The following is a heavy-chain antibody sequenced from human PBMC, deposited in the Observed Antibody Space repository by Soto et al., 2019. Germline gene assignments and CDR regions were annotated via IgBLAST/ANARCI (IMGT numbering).Heavy chain of an antibody. CDR1: GGSISSGDYY. Sequence: QVQLQESGPGLVKPSQTLSLTCTVSGGSISSGDYYWSWIRQPPGKGLEWIGYIYYSGSTYYNPSLKSRVTISVDTSKNQFSLKLSSVTAADTAVYYCARVGDDYANYYYGMDVWGQGATVTVSS. J-gene: IGHJ6*02. V-gene: IGHV4-30-4*01. D-gene: IGHD4-17*01. CDR3: ARVGDDYANYYYGMDV. CDR2: IYYSGST.